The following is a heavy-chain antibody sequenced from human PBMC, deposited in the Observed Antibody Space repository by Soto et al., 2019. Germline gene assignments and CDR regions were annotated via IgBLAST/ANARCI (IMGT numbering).Heavy chain of an antibody. Sequence: ASVKVSCKASGYTFTGYYMHWVRQAPGQGLEWMGWINPNSGGANYAQKFQGRVTMTRDTSISTAYMELSRLRSDDTAVYYCAGAGGIGYCSSTSCYRLDYWGQGTLVTVS. J-gene: IGHJ4*02. CDR3: AGAGGIGYCSSTSCYRLDY. CDR1: GYTFTGYY. CDR2: INPNSGGA. V-gene: IGHV1-2*02. D-gene: IGHD2-2*01.